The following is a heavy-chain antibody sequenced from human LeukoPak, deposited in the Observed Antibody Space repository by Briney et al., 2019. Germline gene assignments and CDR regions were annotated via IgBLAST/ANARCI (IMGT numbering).Heavy chain of an antibody. Sequence: GASVKVACKASGYTFTGYYMDWVRQAPGQGLEWMGWTNPNSGDTNYGRKFEARVTITRDTSISTAYMELSRLRSDDTDVYYCASLDPDYSSFWFDPWGKGTLVTVSS. V-gene: IGHV1-2*02. CDR2: TNPNSGDT. D-gene: IGHD4-11*01. CDR1: GYTFTGYY. CDR3: ASLDPDYSSFWFDP. J-gene: IGHJ5*02.